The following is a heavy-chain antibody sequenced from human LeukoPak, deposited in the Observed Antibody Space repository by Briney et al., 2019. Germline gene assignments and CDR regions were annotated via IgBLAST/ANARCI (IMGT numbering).Heavy chain of an antibody. Sequence: SETLSLTCAVYGGSFSGYYWSWIRQPPGKGLEWIGEINHSGSTNYNPSLKSRATISVDTSKNQFSLKLSSVTAADTAVYYCARGPTYYDYVWGSYRFDYWGQGTLVTVSS. D-gene: IGHD3-16*02. V-gene: IGHV4-34*01. CDR2: INHSGST. J-gene: IGHJ4*02. CDR3: ARGPTYYDYVWGSYRFDY. CDR1: GGSFSGYY.